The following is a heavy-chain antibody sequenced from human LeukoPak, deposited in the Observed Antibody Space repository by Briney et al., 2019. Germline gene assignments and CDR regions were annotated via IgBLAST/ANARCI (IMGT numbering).Heavy chain of an antibody. J-gene: IGHJ6*02. CDR1: GVSISSLY. CDR2: IYTSGST. Sequence: PAETLSPMCSVSGVSISSLYWSWLRQPAGRGLEWLGRIYTSGSTNYIPSRKSRVTMSVDTSKNQFSLKLSSVTAADTAVYYCARVPPEVPAAIPYYYYGMDVWGQGTTVTVSS. CDR3: ARVPPEVPAAIPYYYYGMDV. V-gene: IGHV4-4*07. D-gene: IGHD2-2*01.